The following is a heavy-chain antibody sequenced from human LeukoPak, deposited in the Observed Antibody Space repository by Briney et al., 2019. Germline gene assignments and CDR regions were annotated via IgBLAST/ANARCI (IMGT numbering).Heavy chain of an antibody. J-gene: IGHJ4*02. CDR3: VSFYETY. CDR1: GNYW. V-gene: IGHV3-74*01. Sequence: GSLRLSCAASGNYWMHWVRQVPGRGLVWVSHINSDGSWTSYADSVKGRFTISKDNAKNTVYLQMNSLRAEDTAVYYCVSFYETYWGRGTLVTVSS. D-gene: IGHD2/OR15-2a*01. CDR2: INSDGSWT.